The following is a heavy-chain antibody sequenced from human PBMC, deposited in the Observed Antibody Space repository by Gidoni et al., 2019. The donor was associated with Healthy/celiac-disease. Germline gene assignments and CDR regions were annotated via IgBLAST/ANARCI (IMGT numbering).Heavy chain of an antibody. CDR3: AKCAADSSGWNAGSYYFDY. CDR2: ISGSGGST. D-gene: IGHD6-19*01. V-gene: IGHV3-23*01. J-gene: IGHJ4*02. CDR1: GFTFSSYR. Sequence: EVQLLESGGGLVQPGGSLSLSCAASGFTFSSYRMSWVRPAPGKGLAWVSAISGSGGSTYYADAVKGRFTISRDNSKNTLYLQMNSLRAEDTAVYYCAKCAADSSGWNAGSYYFDYWGQGTLVTVSS.